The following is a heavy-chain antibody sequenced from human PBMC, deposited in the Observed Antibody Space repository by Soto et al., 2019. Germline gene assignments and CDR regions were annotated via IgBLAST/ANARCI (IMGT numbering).Heavy chain of an antibody. CDR2: FSYDGSFK. V-gene: IGHV3-30-3*01. D-gene: IGHD2-2*01. Sequence: PGGSLRLSCAASGFTFSSYVMHWVRQAPGKGLEWVAVFSYDGSFKYYADSVKGRFTISRDNSKNTLYLEMNSLRAEDTAVYYCAREDSIPAANGRGAFDIWGQGTMVTVSS. CDR3: AREDSIPAANGRGAFDI. CDR1: GFTFSSYV. J-gene: IGHJ3*02.